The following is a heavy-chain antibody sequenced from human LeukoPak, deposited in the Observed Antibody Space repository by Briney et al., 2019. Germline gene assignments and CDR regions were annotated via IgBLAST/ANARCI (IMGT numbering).Heavy chain of an antibody. D-gene: IGHD6-6*01. CDR1: GYIFTDFY. CDR3: ARDIAALDY. Sequence: ASVKVSCKASGYIFTDFYLHWVRQAPGQGLEWMGYINPNSGVTNYAQKFQGRVTMTRDTSISTAYMELSRLRSDDTAVYYCARDIAALDYWGQGTLVTVSS. J-gene: IGHJ4*02. CDR2: INPNSGVT. V-gene: IGHV1-2*02.